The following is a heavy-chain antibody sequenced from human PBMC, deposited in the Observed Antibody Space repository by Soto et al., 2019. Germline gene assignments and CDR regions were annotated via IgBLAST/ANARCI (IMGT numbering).Heavy chain of an antibody. CDR3: AVLYGDYVNYYYMDV. CDR1: GFTVSSKY. D-gene: IGHD4-17*01. CDR2: IYSGGDT. V-gene: IGHV3-66*01. Sequence: EVQLVESGGGLVQPGGSLRLSCAASGFTVSSKYMSWVRQAPGGGLECVLVIYSGGDTYYADSVKGRFTISRDNSKNTLYLQMNSLRAEDTAVYYCAVLYGDYVNYYYMDVWGKATTVTVSS. J-gene: IGHJ6*03.